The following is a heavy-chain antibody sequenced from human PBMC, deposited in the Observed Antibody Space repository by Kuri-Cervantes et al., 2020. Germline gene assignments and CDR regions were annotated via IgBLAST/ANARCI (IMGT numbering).Heavy chain of an antibody. Sequence: SETLSLTCTVSGGSISSSSYYWGWIRQPPGKGLEWIGSIYNSGTTYYNPSLKSRVTISVDTSKNQFSLKLSSVTAADTAVYYCAREMTTVTTGGRAFDIWGQGTMVTVSS. J-gene: IGHJ3*02. CDR3: AREMTTVTTGGRAFDI. D-gene: IGHD4-17*01. V-gene: IGHV4-39*07. CDR1: GGSISSSSYY. CDR2: IYNSGTT.